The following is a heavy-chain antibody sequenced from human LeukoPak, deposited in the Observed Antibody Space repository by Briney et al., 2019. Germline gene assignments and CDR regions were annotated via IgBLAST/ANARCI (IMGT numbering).Heavy chain of an antibody. Sequence: PGGSLRLSCAASGFTFSSYAMHWVRQAPGKGLEWVAVISYDGSNKYCADPVKGRFTISRDNSKNTLYLQMNSLRAEDTAVYYCASQYYYGFDYWGQGTLVTVSS. D-gene: IGHD3-10*01. J-gene: IGHJ4*02. CDR2: ISYDGSNK. V-gene: IGHV3-30*04. CDR1: GFTFSSYA. CDR3: ASQYYYGFDY.